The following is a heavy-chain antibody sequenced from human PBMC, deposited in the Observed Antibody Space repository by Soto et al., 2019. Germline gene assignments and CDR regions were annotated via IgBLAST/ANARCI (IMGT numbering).Heavy chain of an antibody. J-gene: IGHJ4*02. CDR3: AGGIAARPLGY. D-gene: IGHD6-6*01. CDR1: GGSISSGGYS. CDR2: IYHSGST. V-gene: IGHV4-30-2*01. Sequence: QLQLQESGSGLVKPSQTLSLTCAVSGGSISSGGYSWSWIRQPPGKGLEWIGYIYHSGSTYYNPSLKSRVSISVDRSKNQFSLRLSSVPAADTAVYYCAGGIAARPLGYWGQGTLVTVSS.